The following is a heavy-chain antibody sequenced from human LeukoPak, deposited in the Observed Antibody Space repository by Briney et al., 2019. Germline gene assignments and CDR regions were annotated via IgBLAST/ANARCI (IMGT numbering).Heavy chain of an antibody. CDR3: AKVGGGGWYFDN. V-gene: IGHV3-48*04. CDR1: RFIFYEHN. CDR2: LSSGGTTI. Sequence: GGSLRLSCATSRFIFYEHNMIWVRQAPGKGLEWVSFLSSGGTTIHYADSVKGRFTMSRDDTKNSLYLQMNSLRAEDTAVYYCAKVGGGGWYFDNWGQGTLVTVSS. J-gene: IGHJ4*02. D-gene: IGHD6-19*01.